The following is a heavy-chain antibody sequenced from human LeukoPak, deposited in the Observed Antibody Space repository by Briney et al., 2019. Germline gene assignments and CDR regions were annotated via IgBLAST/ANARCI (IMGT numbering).Heavy chain of an antibody. Sequence: SETLSLTCTVSGGSISSYYWSWIRQPPGKGLEWIGYIYYSGSTNYNPSLKSRVTISVDTSKNQFSLKLSSVTAADTAVYYCARDPRGGGSTSLDAFDIWGQGTMVTVSS. J-gene: IGHJ3*02. CDR2: IYYSGST. D-gene: IGHD2-2*01. CDR3: ARDPRGGGSTSLDAFDI. CDR1: GGSISSYY. V-gene: IGHV4-59*01.